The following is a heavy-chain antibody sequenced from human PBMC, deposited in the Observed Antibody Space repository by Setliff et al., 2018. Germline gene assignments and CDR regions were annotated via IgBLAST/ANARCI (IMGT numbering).Heavy chain of an antibody. J-gene: IGHJ4*02. D-gene: IGHD6-19*01. CDR1: GFTFSRYW. V-gene: IGHV3-7*01. Sequence: GESLKISCVASGFTFSRYWMSWVRQAPGKGLEWVANIKEDGSEKYYVDSVKGRFTISRDNAKNSLYLQMNSLRAEDTAVYYCARAFGSGWFWGQGTLVTVSS. CDR3: ARAFGSGWF. CDR2: IKEDGSEK.